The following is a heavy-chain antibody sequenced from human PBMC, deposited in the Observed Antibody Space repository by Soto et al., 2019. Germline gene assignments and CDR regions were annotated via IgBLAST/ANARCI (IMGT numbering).Heavy chain of an antibody. CDR2: IGSRSTNT. V-gene: IGHV3-21*02. CDR3: ARGPLYYFDY. J-gene: IGHJ4*02. Sequence: EVQLVESGGGLVKPGGSLRLSCEDSGFTFSSYTMNWVRRAPGKGLEWVSSIGSRSTNTHYADSVRGRFTISRDNAKRSLYLQMNSLRAEDTAVYYCARGPLYYFDYWGQGTLVTVSS. CDR1: GFTFSSYT.